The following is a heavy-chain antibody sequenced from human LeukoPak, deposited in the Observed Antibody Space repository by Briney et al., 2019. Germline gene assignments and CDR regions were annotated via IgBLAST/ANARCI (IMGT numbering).Heavy chain of an antibody. Sequence: ASVKVSCKASGYTFTSYYMHWVRQAPGQGLERMGIINPSGGSTSYAQKFQGRVTMTRDTSTSTVYMELSSLRSEDTAVYYCATARRRDYYDSSGYLNIDYWGQGTLVTVSS. CDR1: GYTFTSYY. J-gene: IGHJ4*02. V-gene: IGHV1-46*01. CDR3: ATARRRDYYDSSGYLNIDY. CDR2: INPSGGST. D-gene: IGHD3-22*01.